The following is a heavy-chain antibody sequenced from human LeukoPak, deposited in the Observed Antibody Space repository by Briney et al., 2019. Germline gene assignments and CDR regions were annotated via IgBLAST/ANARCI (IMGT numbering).Heavy chain of an antibody. Sequence: PSQTLSLTCTVSGGSISSGDYYWSWIRQPPGKGLEWIGYIYYSGSTYYNPSLKSRVTISVDTSKNQFPLKLSSVTAADTAVYYCAREGFHYDILTGYYRVRAFDIWGQGTMVTVSS. CDR1: GGSISSGDYY. D-gene: IGHD3-9*01. CDR2: IYYSGST. J-gene: IGHJ3*02. V-gene: IGHV4-30-4*01. CDR3: AREGFHYDILTGYYRVRAFDI.